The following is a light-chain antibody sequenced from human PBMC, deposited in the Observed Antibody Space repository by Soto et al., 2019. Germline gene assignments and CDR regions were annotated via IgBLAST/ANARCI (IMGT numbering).Light chain of an antibody. CDR1: QGIGDT. Sequence: VTGQSPADLYGSPGEGAALSCRASQGIGDTLAWYQHKPGQTPRLLIYDTSTRATGVPTRFSGSGSVTDFTLTISCLQSEDFATYYCQQYYSYPWTFGQGTKVDIK. CDR2: DTS. CDR3: QQYYSYPWT. J-gene: IGKJ1*01. V-gene: IGKV3-15*01.